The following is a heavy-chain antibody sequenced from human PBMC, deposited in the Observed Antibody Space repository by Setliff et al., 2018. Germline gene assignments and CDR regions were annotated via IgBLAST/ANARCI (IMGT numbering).Heavy chain of an antibody. D-gene: IGHD2-8*01. CDR3: SRLVRYCSKTTCQTASGAEV. J-gene: IGHJ4*02. CDR2: ISAYTGNT. Sequence: GASVKVSCKASGYTFAGYYMHWVRQAPGQGLEWMGWISAYTGNTDYAQKLQGRVTMTTDASTNTAYMELRGLSSDDTAVYYCSRLVRYCSKTTCQTASGAEVWGQGTLVTVSS. CDR1: GYTFAGYY. V-gene: IGHV1-18*04.